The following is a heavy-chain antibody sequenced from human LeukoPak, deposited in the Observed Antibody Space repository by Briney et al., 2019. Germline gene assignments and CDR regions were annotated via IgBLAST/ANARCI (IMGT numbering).Heavy chain of an antibody. CDR1: GFTFRTYG. CDR3: AKDLTYGEYAGGDAFDI. D-gene: IGHD4-17*01. J-gene: IGHJ3*02. Sequence: GGSLRLSCAASGFTFRTYGMNWVRQAPGKGLEWVSVISGSGSTYYADSVKGRFTISGDNSKHTLYLQMNSLRAEDTAVYYCAKDLTYGEYAGGDAFDIWGQGTMVTVSS. CDR2: ISGSGST. V-gene: IGHV3-23*01.